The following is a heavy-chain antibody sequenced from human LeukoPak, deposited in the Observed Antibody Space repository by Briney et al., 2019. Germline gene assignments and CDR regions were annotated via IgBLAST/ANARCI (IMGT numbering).Heavy chain of an antibody. J-gene: IGHJ4*02. V-gene: IGHV1-2*02. Sequence: GASVKVSCKASGYTFSDYVMHWVRQAPGQGLEWMGRINPNSGDTMYAQKFRGRVTMTRDRSISTAYMELSGLTYDDTAVYFCARDLAGRLSILNWGQGTLASVSS. CDR3: ARDLAGRLSILN. CDR2: INPNSGDT. D-gene: IGHD6-19*01. CDR1: GYTFSDYV.